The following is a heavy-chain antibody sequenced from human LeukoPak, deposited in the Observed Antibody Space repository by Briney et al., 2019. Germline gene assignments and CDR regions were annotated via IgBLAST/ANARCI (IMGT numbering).Heavy chain of an antibody. V-gene: IGHV1-2*02. CDR2: INANSGGT. CDR1: GYTFTGYY. Sequence: GASVKVSCKASGYTFTGYYIQWMRQAPGQGLEWMGWINANSGGTNYAQNFQGRVTMTRDTSINTVYLELSSLRSDDTAVYYCAKDRVRNPFLRGIKPDHDFWGQGALVTVSS. CDR3: AKDRVRNPFLRGIKPDHDF. D-gene: IGHD2/OR15-2a*01. J-gene: IGHJ4*02.